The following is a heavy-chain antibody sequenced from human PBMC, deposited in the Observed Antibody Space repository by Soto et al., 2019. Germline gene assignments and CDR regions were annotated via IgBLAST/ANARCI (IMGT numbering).Heavy chain of an antibody. CDR2: ISAYNGNT. CDR1: GYTFTSYG. J-gene: IGHJ5*02. D-gene: IGHD3-10*01. Sequence: QVQLVQSGAEVKKPGASVKVSCKASGYTFTSYGISWVRQAPGQGLEWMGWISAYNGNTNYAQKLQGRVTMTTDTSTSTAYMELRSLRSDDTAVYYCARVPHMRFRELEGRFDPWGQGTLVTVSS. V-gene: IGHV1-18*04. CDR3: ARVPHMRFRELEGRFDP.